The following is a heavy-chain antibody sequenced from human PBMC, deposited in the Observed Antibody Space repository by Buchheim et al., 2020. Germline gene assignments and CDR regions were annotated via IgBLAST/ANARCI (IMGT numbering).Heavy chain of an antibody. V-gene: IGHV5-51*01. D-gene: IGHD6-13*01. CDR1: GFSFISYW. J-gene: IGHJ3*02. CDR2: IHPSDSDA. Sequence: EVQLVQSGAEVKKPGESLRISCKGSGFSFISYWIGWVRQTPGKGLEWMGIIHPSDSDARYSPSFQGQVTFSADKSASPAYLQWSSLRAADTAIYYCVRHLAADDAFEIWGQGT. CDR3: VRHLAADDAFEI.